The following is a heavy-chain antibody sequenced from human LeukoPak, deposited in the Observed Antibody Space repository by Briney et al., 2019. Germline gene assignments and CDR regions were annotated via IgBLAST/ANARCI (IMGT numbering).Heavy chain of an antibody. CDR3: ARSRGRDAFDI. V-gene: IGHV4-4*07. J-gene: IGHJ3*02. D-gene: IGHD3-16*01. CDR2: IYTSGST. CDR1: GGSIGTYY. Sequence: PSETLSLTCTVSGGSIGTYYWSWIRQPAGMGLEWIGRIYTSGSTDYNPSLKSRVTMSVDTSKNLLSLKLSSVTAADTALYHCARSRGRDAFDIWGQGTMVTVSS.